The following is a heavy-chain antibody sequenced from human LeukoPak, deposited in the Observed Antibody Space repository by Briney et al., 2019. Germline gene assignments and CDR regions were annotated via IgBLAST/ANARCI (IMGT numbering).Heavy chain of an antibody. CDR3: ARDRGYTFDY. Sequence: GGSLRLSCAASGFMFTTYAMSWVRQAPGKGLEWVSAIGGDGGRTYYADSVKGRFTISRDNAKNTLYLQMNSLRAEDTAVYYCARDRGYTFDYWGQGTLVTVSS. CDR1: GFMFTTYA. CDR2: IGGDGGRT. D-gene: IGHD3-22*01. V-gene: IGHV3-23*01. J-gene: IGHJ4*02.